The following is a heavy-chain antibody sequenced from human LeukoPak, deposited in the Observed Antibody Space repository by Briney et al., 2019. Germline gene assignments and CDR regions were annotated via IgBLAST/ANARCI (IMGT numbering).Heavy chain of an antibody. CDR1: GFTFSSYA. CDR3: ASSYGDYDAYYYYGMDV. J-gene: IGHJ6*02. Sequence: PGGSLRLSCAASGFTFSSYAMHWVRQAPGKGLEWVAVISYDGSNKYYADSVKGRSTISRENSKKTLYLQMNSLRAEDTAVYYCASSYGDYDAYYYYGMDVWGQGTTVTVSS. V-gene: IGHV3-30-3*01. D-gene: IGHD4-17*01. CDR2: ISYDGSNK.